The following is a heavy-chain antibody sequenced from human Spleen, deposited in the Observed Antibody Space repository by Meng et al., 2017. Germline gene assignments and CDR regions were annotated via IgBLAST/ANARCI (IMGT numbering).Heavy chain of an antibody. J-gene: IGHJ4*02. Sequence: GESLKISCAASGFTFSSYAMHWVRQAPGKGLEWVAVISYDGSNKYYADSVKGRFTISRDNSKNTLYLQMNSLTAADTAVYYCARLMWGSHGFDWWGQGTLVTVSS. CDR2: ISYDGSNK. V-gene: IGHV3-30*04. CDR3: ARLMWGSHGFDW. CDR1: GFTFSSYA. D-gene: IGHD1-26*01.